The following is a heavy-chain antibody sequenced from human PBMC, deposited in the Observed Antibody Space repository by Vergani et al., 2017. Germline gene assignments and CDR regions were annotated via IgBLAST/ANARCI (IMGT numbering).Heavy chain of an antibody. CDR3: AGEGSGSYYNYYYGMEV. J-gene: IGHJ6*02. Sequence: QVQLVQSGAEVKKPGSSVKVSCKASGGTFSSYTIIWVRQAPGQGLEWMGRIIPILGIANYAQKFQGRVTITADKSTSTAYMELSSLRSEDTAVYYCAGEGSGSYYNYYYGMEVWGQGTTVTVSS. CDR1: GGTFSSYT. D-gene: IGHD3-10*01. V-gene: IGHV1-69*08. CDR2: IIPILGIA.